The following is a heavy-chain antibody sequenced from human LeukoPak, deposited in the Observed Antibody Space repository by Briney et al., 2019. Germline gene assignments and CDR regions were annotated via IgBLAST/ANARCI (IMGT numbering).Heavy chain of an antibody. CDR1: GFTFSSYW. V-gene: IGHV3-7*01. D-gene: IGHD3-3*01. Sequence: GGSLRLSCAASGFTFSSYWMSWVRQAPGKGLEWVANIKQDGSEKYYVDSVKGRLTISRDNAKNSLYLQINSLRAEDTAVYYCARDRLYYDFWSGSDYWGQGTLVTVSS. CDR2: IKQDGSEK. CDR3: ARDRLYYDFWSGSDY. J-gene: IGHJ4*02.